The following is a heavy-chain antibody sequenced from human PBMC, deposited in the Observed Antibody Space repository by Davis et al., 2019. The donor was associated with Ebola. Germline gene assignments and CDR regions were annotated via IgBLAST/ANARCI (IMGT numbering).Heavy chain of an antibody. J-gene: IGHJ6*02. CDR2: IIPILGIA. Sequence: SVKVSCKASGYSFIGYDISWVRQAPGQGLEWMGRIIPILGIANYAQKFQGRVTITADKSTSTAYMELSSLRSEDTAVYYCAREKITMIVVANTYYYGMDVWGQGTTVTVSS. CDR1: GYSFIGYD. CDR3: AREKITMIVVANTYYYGMDV. V-gene: IGHV1-69*04. D-gene: IGHD3-22*01.